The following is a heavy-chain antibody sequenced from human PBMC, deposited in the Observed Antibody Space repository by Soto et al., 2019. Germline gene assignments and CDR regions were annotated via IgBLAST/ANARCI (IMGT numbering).Heavy chain of an antibody. J-gene: IGHJ6*03. CDR3: ARGYCSGGSCYSMGGNYYMDV. CDR1: GGSISSYY. V-gene: IGHV4-59*01. D-gene: IGHD2-15*01. CDR2: IYYSGST. Sequence: SETLSLTCTVSGGSISSYYWSWIRQPPGKGLEWIGYIYYSGSTNYNPSLKSRVTISVDTSKNQFSLKLSSVTAADTAVYYCARGYCSGGSCYSMGGNYYMDVWGKGTTVTVSS.